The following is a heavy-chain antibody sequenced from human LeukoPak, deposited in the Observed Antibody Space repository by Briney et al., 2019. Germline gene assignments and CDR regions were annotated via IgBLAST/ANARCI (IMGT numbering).Heavy chain of an antibody. D-gene: IGHD1-26*01. V-gene: IGHV1-2*02. CDR2: INPNSGGT. Sequence: GASVKVSCKASGYTFTGYCMHWVRQAPGQGLEWMGWINPNSGGTNYAQKLQGRVTMTRDTSINTAYMELSSLTSDDTAVYYCARDHHTSAYYFDPWGQGTLVTVSS. J-gene: IGHJ5*02. CDR1: GYTFTGYC. CDR3: ARDHHTSAYYFDP.